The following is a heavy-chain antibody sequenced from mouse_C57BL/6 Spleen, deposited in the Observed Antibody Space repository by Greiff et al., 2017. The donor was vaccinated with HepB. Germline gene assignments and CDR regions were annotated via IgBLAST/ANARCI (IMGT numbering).Heavy chain of an antibody. CDR3: AIVYDYDAGAWFAY. CDR2: ILPGSGST. Sequence: VQLQESGAELMKPGASVKISCKATGYTFTGYWIEWVKQRPGHGLEWIGEILPGSGSTNYNEKFKGKATFTADTSSNTAYMQLSRLTTEDSAIYDCAIVYDYDAGAWFAYWGQGTLVTVSA. CDR1: GYTFTGYW. V-gene: IGHV1-9*01. D-gene: IGHD2-4*01. J-gene: IGHJ3*01.